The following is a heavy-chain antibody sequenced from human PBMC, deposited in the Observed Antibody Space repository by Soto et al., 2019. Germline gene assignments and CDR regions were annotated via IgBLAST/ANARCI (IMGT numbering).Heavy chain of an antibody. CDR1: GYSFSIYW. CDR2: IYPGDSDT. Sequence: PGESLKISCKGSGYSFSIYWIGWVRQVPGKGLEWMGIIYPGDSDTTYSPSFQGQVTISADKSISTAYLQWSSLKASDTAIYYCARRVTLSGYRHTIDYWGQGTLVTVSS. D-gene: IGHD5-18*01. J-gene: IGHJ4*02. V-gene: IGHV5-51*01. CDR3: ARRVTLSGYRHTIDY.